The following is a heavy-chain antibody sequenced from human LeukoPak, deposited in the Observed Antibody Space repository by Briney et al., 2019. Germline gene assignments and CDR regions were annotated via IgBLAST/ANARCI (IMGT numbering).Heavy chain of an antibody. CDR2: ISFTGNT. Sequence: PSETLSLTCTVSGGSISGYYWSWIRQSPGKRLEWIAYISFTGNTNYNPSLKSRVTISLDTSKTHFSLTLSSLTAADTAVYYCARSPPGWYYDNSGQYYFDTWGQGALVTVSS. V-gene: IGHV4-59*08. D-gene: IGHD3-22*01. J-gene: IGHJ4*02. CDR1: GGSISGYY. CDR3: ARSPPGWYYDNSGQYYFDT.